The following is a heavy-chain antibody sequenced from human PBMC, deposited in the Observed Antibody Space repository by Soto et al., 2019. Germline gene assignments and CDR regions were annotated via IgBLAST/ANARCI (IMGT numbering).Heavy chain of an antibody. V-gene: IGHV1-18*01. CDR3: ARDLAYYYGMDV. J-gene: IGHJ6*02. CDR2: INTYNGNT. Sequence: ASVKVSCKASGYTFTNYGISWVRQAPGQGLEWMGWINTYNGNTNHAQKLQGRVTMTTETSTSTAYMELSRLRSDDTAVYYCARDLAYYYGMDVWGQGTTVTVSS. CDR1: GYTFTNYG.